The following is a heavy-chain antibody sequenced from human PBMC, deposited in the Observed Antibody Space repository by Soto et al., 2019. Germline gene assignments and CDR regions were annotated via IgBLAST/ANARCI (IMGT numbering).Heavy chain of an antibody. Sequence: GGSLTLSCAASGFTFSNAWRNWVRQAPGKGLEWVGRIKSKTDGGTTDYAAPVKGRFTISRDDSKNTLYLQMNSLKTEDTAVYYCTTDGYYYDSSGYPRDALDIWGQGTMVTVSS. D-gene: IGHD3-22*01. CDR2: IKSKTDGGTT. V-gene: IGHV3-15*07. CDR1: GFTFSNAW. J-gene: IGHJ3*02. CDR3: TTDGYYYDSSGYPRDALDI.